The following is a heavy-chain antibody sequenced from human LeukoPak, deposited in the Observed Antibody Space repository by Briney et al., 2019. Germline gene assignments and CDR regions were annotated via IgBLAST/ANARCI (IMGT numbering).Heavy chain of an antibody. CDR3: AREWDSGSYYLGYFDY. Sequence: PGRSLRLSCAASGFTFSSHAMHWVRQAPGKGLEWVGRIRNKANSYTTEYAASVKGRFTISRDDSKNSLYLQMNSLKCEDTAVYYCAREWDSGSYYLGYFDYWGQGTLVTVSS. CDR2: IRNKANSYTT. J-gene: IGHJ4*02. CDR1: GFTFSSHA. D-gene: IGHD1-26*01. V-gene: IGHV3-72*01.